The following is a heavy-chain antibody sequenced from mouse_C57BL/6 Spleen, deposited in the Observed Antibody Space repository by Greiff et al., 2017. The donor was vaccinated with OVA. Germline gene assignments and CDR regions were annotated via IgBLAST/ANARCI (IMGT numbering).Heavy chain of an antibody. CDR2: IHPNSGST. V-gene: IGHV1-64*01. CDR1: GYTFTSYW. D-gene: IGHD2-10*02. J-gene: IGHJ1*03. Sequence: VQLQQSGAELVKPGASVKLSCKASGYTFTSYWMHWVKQRPGQGLEWIGMIHPNSGSTNYNEKFKSKATLTVDKSSSTAYMQLSSLTSEDSAVYYCARSGYGNNWYFDVWGTGTTVTVSS. CDR3: ARSGYGNNWYFDV.